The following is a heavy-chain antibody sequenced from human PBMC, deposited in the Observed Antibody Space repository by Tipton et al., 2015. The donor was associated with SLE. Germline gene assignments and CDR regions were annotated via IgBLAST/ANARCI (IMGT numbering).Heavy chain of an antibody. J-gene: IGHJ3*01. CDR2: ISYSGTT. Sequence: TLSLTCTVSGGSISRSSNSWGWVRQPPGEGLEGIGSISYSGTTYYNPSLKRRVTMLIDTSKNQLSLRLRSVTAADTAVYFCARDRGDGYRDAFDVWGQGTVVTVSS. CDR3: ARDRGDGYRDAFDV. D-gene: IGHD5-24*01. V-gene: IGHV4-39*07. CDR1: GGSISRSSNS.